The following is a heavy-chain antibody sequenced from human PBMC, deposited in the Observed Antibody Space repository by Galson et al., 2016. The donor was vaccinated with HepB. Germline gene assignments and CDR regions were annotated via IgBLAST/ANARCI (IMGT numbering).Heavy chain of an antibody. J-gene: IGHJ5*02. V-gene: IGHV4-39*01. CDR3: ARLLGGSSWMGNWFDP. CDR2: LCYTGSA. D-gene: IGHD6-13*01. Sequence: ETLSLTCTVSGGSISSSGYCWGWIRQPPGKGLEWIGSLCYTGSAYYTPSLKSRVTIPVDTSKNKFSLKLNSVTAADTAVFYCARLLGGSSWMGNWFDPWGQGTLVTVSS. CDR1: GGSISSSGYC.